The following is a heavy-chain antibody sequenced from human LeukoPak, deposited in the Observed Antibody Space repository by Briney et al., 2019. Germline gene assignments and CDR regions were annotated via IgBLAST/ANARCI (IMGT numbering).Heavy chain of an antibody. Sequence: GGSLRLSCSASGFPFNTYAIHWVRQAPGKGLEYVAGISSNGDNTDFADSAKGRFTISRDNSKSTLFLQMSSLRAEDTAVYFCTRDSALLGVAFDLWGQGTVVTVSS. CDR1: GFPFNTYA. V-gene: IGHV3-64D*06. D-gene: IGHD2-15*01. J-gene: IGHJ3*01. CDR2: ISSNGDNT. CDR3: TRDSALLGVAFDL.